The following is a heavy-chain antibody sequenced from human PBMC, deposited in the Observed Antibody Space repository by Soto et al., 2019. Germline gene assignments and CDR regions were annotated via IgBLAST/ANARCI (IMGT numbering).Heavy chain of an antibody. CDR1: GGSISSSSYY. J-gene: IGHJ2*01. CDR3: ARPRLRRFLEWLPREWYFDL. V-gene: IGHV4-39*01. D-gene: IGHD3-3*01. CDR2: IYYSGST. Sequence: QLQLQESGPGLVKPSETLSLTCTVSGGSISSSSYYWGWIRQPPGKGLEWIGSIYYSGSTYYNPSLKSRVTISVDTSKNQFSLKLSSVTAADTAVYYCARPRLRRFLEWLPREWYFDLWGRGTLVTVSS.